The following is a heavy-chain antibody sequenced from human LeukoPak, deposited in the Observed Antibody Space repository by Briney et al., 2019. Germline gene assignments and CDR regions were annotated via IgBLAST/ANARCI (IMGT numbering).Heavy chain of an antibody. V-gene: IGHV4-59*08. CDR2: IYYSGST. CDR3: ARVMRLTEVFPITFFGVRASWFDP. CDR1: GGSISSYY. D-gene: IGHD3-3*01. Sequence: SETLSLTCTVSGGSISSYYWSWIRQPPGKGLEWIGYIYYSGSTNYNPSLKSRVTISVDTSKNQFSLKLSSVTAADTAVYYCARVMRLTEVFPITFFGVRASWFDPWGQGTLVTVSA. J-gene: IGHJ5*02.